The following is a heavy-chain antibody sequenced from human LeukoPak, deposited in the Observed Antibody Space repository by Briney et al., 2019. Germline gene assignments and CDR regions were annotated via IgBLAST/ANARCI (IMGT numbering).Heavy chain of an antibody. Sequence: PSETLSLTCTVSGRSIRSVYWNWIRQSAGKGLEWIGRIYATDLTNYNPSLKSRVTLSVDMSRNELSLTLKSVTAADTAVYYCARRFGSGTSPIDLWGQGALVTVSS. CDR3: ARRFGSGTSPIDL. D-gene: IGHD3-10*01. CDR1: GRSIRSVY. J-gene: IGHJ5*02. CDR2: IYATDLT. V-gene: IGHV4-4*07.